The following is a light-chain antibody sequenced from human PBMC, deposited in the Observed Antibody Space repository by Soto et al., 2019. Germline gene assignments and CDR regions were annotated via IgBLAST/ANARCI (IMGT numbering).Light chain of an antibody. J-gene: IGKJ4*01. CDR1: QDISNY. CDR2: DPS. Sequence: DIQMTQSPSSLSASVGDRVTITCQASQDISNYLNWYQQKPGKAPKLLIYDPSNLETGVPSRFSGSGSGTDFTFTISNLQPEDIATYYCQQYDNPNLTVTFGGGTKVEIK. V-gene: IGKV1-33*01. CDR3: QQYDNPNLTVT.